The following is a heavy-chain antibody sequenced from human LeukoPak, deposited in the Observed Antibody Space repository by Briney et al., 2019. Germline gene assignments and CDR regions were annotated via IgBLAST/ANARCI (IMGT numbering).Heavy chain of an antibody. Sequence: SETLSLTCAVYGGSFSDYSWSWIRQPPGKGLEWIGEINPSGGTNHNPSLMSRVSMSVDTSKNQFSLKLTSVTAADTAVYYCTKGGRRDILTYWGQGILVTVSP. CDR2: INPSGGT. CDR3: TKGGRRDILTY. D-gene: IGHD3-9*01. V-gene: IGHV4-34*01. J-gene: IGHJ4*02. CDR1: GGSFSDYS.